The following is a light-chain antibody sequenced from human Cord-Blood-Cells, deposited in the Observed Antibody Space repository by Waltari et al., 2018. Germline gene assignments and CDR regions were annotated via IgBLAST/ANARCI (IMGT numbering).Light chain of an antibody. CDR1: SSAVGGYNY. V-gene: IGLV2-14*03. CDR3: SSYTSSSVV. Sequence: QSALTPPSSVSGSAGQSITISCTGTSSAVGGYNYVSWYQHNPGKAPKLMVYDVSSRPSGVSNRFACSKSGNTASLTISGLQAEDEADYYCSSYTSSSVVFGGGTKLTVL. J-gene: IGLJ2*01. CDR2: DVS.